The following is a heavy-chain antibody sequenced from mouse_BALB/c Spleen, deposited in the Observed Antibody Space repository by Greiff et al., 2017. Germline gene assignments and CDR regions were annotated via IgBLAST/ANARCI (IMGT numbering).Heavy chain of an antibody. CDR1: GFTFSSYG. D-gene: IGHD1-2*01. CDR2: ISSGGSYT. CDR3: ASLGYD. Sequence: EVKLVESGGDLVKPGGSLKLSCAASGFTFSSYGMSWVRQTPDKRLEWVATISSGGSYTYYPDSVKGRFTISRDNAKNTLYLQMSSLKSEDTAMYYCASLGYDWGQGTTLTVSS. V-gene: IGHV5-6*01. J-gene: IGHJ2*01.